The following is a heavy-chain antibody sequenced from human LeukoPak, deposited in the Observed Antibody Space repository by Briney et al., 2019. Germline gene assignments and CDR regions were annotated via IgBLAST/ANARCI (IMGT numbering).Heavy chain of an antibody. CDR1: GFTFSSYS. Sequence: PGGSLRLSCAASGFTFSSYSMNWVRQAPGKGLEWVSSISSSSSYIYYADSVKGRFTISRDNAKNSLYLQMNSLRAEDTAVYYCARDLGITMVRGVIITSARSFDYWGQGTLVTVSS. V-gene: IGHV3-21*01. CDR3: ARDLGITMVRGVIITSARSFDY. CDR2: ISSSSSYI. J-gene: IGHJ4*02. D-gene: IGHD3-10*01.